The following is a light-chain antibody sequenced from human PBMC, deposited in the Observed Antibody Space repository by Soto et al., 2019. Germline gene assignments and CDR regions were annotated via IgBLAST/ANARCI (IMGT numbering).Light chain of an antibody. CDR2: AAS. CDR1: QGISKY. V-gene: IGKV1-27*01. Sequence: DIQMTQSPSSLSASVGDRVTITCRASQGISKYLAWYQQKPGKVPKLLIYAASTLQSGVPSRFSGSGSGTDFTLTISSLQPEDVAMYYCQKYNSAPYTFDQGTKLEIK. CDR3: QKYNSAPYT. J-gene: IGKJ2*01.